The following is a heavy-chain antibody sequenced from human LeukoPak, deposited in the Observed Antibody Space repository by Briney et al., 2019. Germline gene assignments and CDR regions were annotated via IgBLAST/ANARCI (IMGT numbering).Heavy chain of an antibody. CDR2: IYYSGST. CDR1: GGSISSSSYY. J-gene: IGHJ4*02. CDR3: ARRPYSSSWYGIIDY. D-gene: IGHD6-13*01. Sequence: PSETLSLTCTVSGGSISSSSYYWGWIRQPPGKGLEWIGSIYYSGSTYYNPPLKSRVTISVDTSKNQFSLKLSSVTAADTAVYYCARRPYSSSWYGIIDYWGQGTLVTVSS. V-gene: IGHV4-39*01.